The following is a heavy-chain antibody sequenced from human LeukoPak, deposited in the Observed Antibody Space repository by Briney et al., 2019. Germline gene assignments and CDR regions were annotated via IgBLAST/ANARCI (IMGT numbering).Heavy chain of an antibody. CDR3: SRGPALYFVWFFDY. CDR2: INRSSSYI. CDR1: GFTFSGYS. J-gene: IGHJ4*02. V-gene: IGHV3-21*04. D-gene: IGHD3-9*01. Sequence: EASLKLSCAASGFTFSGYSMNWVRQAPGKGLEWISSINRSSSYINYADSVKGRFTISRDNAKNSLYLQLNSLRAEDTAVYYCSRGPALYFVWFFDYWGQGTLVTVSS.